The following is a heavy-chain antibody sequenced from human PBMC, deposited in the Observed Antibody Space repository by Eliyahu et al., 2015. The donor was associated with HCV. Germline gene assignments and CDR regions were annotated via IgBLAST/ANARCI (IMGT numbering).Heavy chain of an antibody. D-gene: IGHD3/OR15-3a*01. V-gene: IGHV3-23*04. Sequence: EVQLVESGGKLVQPGGSLRLSCVASGLRFSTYAMSWVRQAPGKGLEWVSAIGGTGAPSYYAGSVKGRFAISRDNSKNTLFLQMSSLRAEDTAVYYCAKWGNGDNFYDFWGQGTRVSVSS. CDR2: IGGTGAPS. CDR1: GLRFSTYA. CDR3: AKWGNGDNFYDF. J-gene: IGHJ4*02.